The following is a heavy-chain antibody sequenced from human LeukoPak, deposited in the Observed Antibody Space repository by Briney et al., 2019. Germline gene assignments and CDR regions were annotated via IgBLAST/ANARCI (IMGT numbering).Heavy chain of an antibody. CDR1: GGSISSYY. D-gene: IGHD2-15*01. Sequence: SETLTLTCTVSGGSISSYYWSWIRQPAGKGLEWIGRIYTSGSTGYNPSLKSRVTMSVDTSKNQFSLKLSSVTAADTAVYYCARVDLRAAYFDYWGQGTLVTVSS. V-gene: IGHV4-4*07. J-gene: IGHJ4*02. CDR2: IYTSGST. CDR3: ARVDLRAAYFDY.